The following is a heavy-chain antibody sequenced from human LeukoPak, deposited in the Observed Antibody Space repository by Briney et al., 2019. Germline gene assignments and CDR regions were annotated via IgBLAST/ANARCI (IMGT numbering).Heavy chain of an antibody. D-gene: IGHD3-22*01. J-gene: IGHJ4*02. CDR3: ARQSISGSSLSYFDY. Sequence: PSETLSLTCTVSGGSISSYYWSWIRQPPGKGLEWIGNIYDSGSTNYNPSLKSRVTISVDTSKNQFSLKLSSVTAADPAVYYCARQSISGSSLSYFDYWGQGTLVNVSS. V-gene: IGHV4-59*01. CDR2: IYDSGST. CDR1: GGSISSYY.